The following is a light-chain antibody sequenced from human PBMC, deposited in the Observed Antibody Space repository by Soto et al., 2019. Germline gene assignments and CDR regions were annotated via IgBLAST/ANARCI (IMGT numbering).Light chain of an antibody. CDR3: QQYYSTPRP. CDR2: WAS. J-gene: IGKJ1*01. CDR1: QSVLYSSNNKNY. V-gene: IGKV4-1*01. Sequence: DIVMTQSPDSLAVSLGERATINCKSSQSVLYSSNNKNYLAWYQQKPGQPPKLLIYWASTRESGVPDRFSGSGSGTDFTLTISSLRDEHVAVYYCQQYYSTPRPFGQGTKVDIK.